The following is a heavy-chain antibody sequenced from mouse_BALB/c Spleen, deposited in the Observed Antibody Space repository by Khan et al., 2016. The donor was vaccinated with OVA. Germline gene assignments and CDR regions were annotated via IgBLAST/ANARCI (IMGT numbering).Heavy chain of an antibody. V-gene: IGHV3-2*02. CDR3: ARRYYYGQWYFDV. Sequence: EVQLQESGPGLVKPSQSLSLTCTVTGYSITSDYAWNWIRQFPGNKLEWMAYISYSGSTRSNPSLNSRISITRDTSNNQFFLWLNSMITADTVTYYCARRYYYGQWYFDVWGSGTTVTVSS. D-gene: IGHD1-1*01. J-gene: IGHJ1*01. CDR2: ISYSGST. CDR1: GYSITSDYA.